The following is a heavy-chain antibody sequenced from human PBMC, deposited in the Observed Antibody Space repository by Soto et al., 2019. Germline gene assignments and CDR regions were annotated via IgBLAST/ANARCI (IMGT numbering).Heavy chain of an antibody. CDR1: GGTFSGYA. J-gene: IGHJ4*02. V-gene: IGHV1-69*12. Sequence: QVQLVQSGAEVRQPASSVKVSCKTSGGTFSGYAISWVRQAPGQGLEWMGGIVPIVDTSTYAQKFQGRVTLTADESTSTVYMELSSLRSDDTAVYYCVRVVAIPGYPDNWGQGTLVTVSS. D-gene: IGHD5-12*01. CDR3: VRVVAIPGYPDN. CDR2: IVPIVDTS.